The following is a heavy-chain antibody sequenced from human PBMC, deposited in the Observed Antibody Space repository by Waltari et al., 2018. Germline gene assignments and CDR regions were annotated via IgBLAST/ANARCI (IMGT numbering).Heavy chain of an antibody. CDR3: ARDDYGGNSAAYYGMDV. CDR2: IIPIFGTA. J-gene: IGHJ6*02. CDR1: GGTFSSYA. Sequence: QVQLVQSGAEVKKPGSSVKVSCKASGGTFSSYAISWVRQAPGQGLEWMGGIIPIFGTANYAQQFQGRVTITADESTSTAYMELSSLRSEDTAVYYCARDDYGGNSAAYYGMDVWGQGTTVIVSS. V-gene: IGHV1-69*01. D-gene: IGHD4-17*01.